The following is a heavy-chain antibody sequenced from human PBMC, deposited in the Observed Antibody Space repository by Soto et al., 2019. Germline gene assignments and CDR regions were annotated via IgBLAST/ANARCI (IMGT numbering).Heavy chain of an antibody. J-gene: IGHJ4*02. V-gene: IGHV4-59*01. CDR3: ARDSAVGSSKRGFEY. CDR2: ISKTGNT. Sequence: VQLQESGPRLVRPSETLSLSCTVSGGSISGYYWNWIRQPPGRGLEWIGYISKTGNTNYNPSLKGRVSISVDTSKNQVSLNLRAVTAEDTALYYCARDSAVGSSKRGFEYWGQGTLVTVSS. CDR1: GGSISGYY. D-gene: IGHD2-2*01.